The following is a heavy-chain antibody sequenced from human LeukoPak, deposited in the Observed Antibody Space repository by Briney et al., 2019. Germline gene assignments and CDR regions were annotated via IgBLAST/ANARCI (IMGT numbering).Heavy chain of an antibody. D-gene: IGHD1-26*01. CDR1: GYTFTDSY. V-gene: IGHV1-2*06. J-gene: IGHJ1*01. CDR2: LHPNTGDT. Sequence: GASVKDSCKASGYTFTDSYIHWVRQAPGQGLEWMGLLHPNTGDTFYAQKFRGRVTLTRDTSISTAYMELNRLTSDDTAVYYCAKDHSRSYEQWAQGSLVTISS. CDR3: AKDHSRSYEQ.